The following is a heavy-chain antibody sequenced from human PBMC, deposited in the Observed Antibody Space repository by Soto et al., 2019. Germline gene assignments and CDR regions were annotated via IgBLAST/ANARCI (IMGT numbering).Heavy chain of an antibody. CDR1: GDSINSGDYY. Sequence: PXETLSLTCTVSGDSINSGDYYWSWIRQPPGKGLEWIGYIYFSGSAYLNPSLESRLTISVDTSKNQFSLKLRSVTAADTAIYYCSRVNSSSSLDNWGQGALVTVSS. V-gene: IGHV4-30-4*01. D-gene: IGHD2-2*01. J-gene: IGHJ4*02. CDR3: SRVNSSSSLDN. CDR2: IYFSGSA.